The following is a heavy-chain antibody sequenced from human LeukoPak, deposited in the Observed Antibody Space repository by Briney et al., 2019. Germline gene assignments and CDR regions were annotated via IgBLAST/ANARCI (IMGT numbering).Heavy chain of an antibody. CDR2: IYYSGST. CDR3: ARHLDCSSTSCYYPNDAFDI. J-gene: IGHJ3*02. Sequence: ASETLSLTCTVSGGSISSSSYYWGWIRQPPGKGLEWIGSIYYSGSTYYNPSLKSRVTISVDTSKNQFSLKLGSVTAADTAVYYCARHLDCSSTSCYYPNDAFDIWGQGTMVTVSS. V-gene: IGHV4-39*01. CDR1: GGSISSSSYY. D-gene: IGHD2-2*01.